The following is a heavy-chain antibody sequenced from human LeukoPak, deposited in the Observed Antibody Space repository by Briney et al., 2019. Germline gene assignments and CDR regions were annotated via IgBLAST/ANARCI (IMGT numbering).Heavy chain of an antibody. Sequence: SETLSLTCAVSGGSISSSNWWSWVRQPPGKGLEWIGEIYHSGSTNYNPSLKSRVTISVDTSKNQFSLKLSSVTAADTAVYYCARRRIAAAGRGLDYWGQGTLVTVSS. CDR1: GGSISSSNW. V-gene: IGHV4-4*02. J-gene: IGHJ4*02. CDR2: IYHSGST. CDR3: ARRRIAAAGRGLDY. D-gene: IGHD6-13*01.